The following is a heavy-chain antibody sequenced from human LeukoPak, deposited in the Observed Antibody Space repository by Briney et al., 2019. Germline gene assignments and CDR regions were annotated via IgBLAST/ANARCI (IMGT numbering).Heavy chain of an antibody. D-gene: IGHD3-16*02. J-gene: IGHJ3*02. CDR2: ISSSSTI. Sequence: GGSLRLSCAASGFTFSSYSMNWVRQAPGKGLEWVSYISSSSTIYYADFVKGRFTISRDNAKNSLYLQMNSLRAEDTAVYYCARDQSPPLYVWGSYRYNNDAFDIWGQGTMVTVSS. V-gene: IGHV3-48*04. CDR1: GFTFSSYS. CDR3: ARDQSPPLYVWGSYRYNNDAFDI.